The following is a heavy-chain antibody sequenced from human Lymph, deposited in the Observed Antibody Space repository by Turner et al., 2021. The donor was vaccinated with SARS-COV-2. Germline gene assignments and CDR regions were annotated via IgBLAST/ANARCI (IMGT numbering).Heavy chain of an antibody. CDR1: GGTFSSSA. J-gene: IGHJ6*02. CDR2: IIPMLGIA. Sequence: QVQLVQSGAEVKKPGSSVKVSCKASGGTFSSSAISWVRQAPGQGLEWMGVIIPMLGIANYEQKFQGRATITADKSTSTAYMELSSLRSEDTAVYYCARIVAPGMGGGVYYYYYGMDVWGQGTTVTVSS. CDR3: ARIVAPGMGGGVYYYYYGMDV. D-gene: IGHD6-13*01. V-gene: IGHV1-69*10.